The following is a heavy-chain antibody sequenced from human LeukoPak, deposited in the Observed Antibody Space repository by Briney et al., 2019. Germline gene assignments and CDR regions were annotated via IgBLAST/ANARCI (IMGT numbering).Heavy chain of an antibody. V-gene: IGHV1-2*06. Sequence: ASVKVSCKASGYTFTGYYMHWVRQAPGQGLEWMGRINPNSGGTNYAQKFQGRVTMTRDTSISTAYMELSRLRSDDTPVYYCASFFLVGTTSDWYFDIWGRGTLVTVPS. J-gene: IGHJ2*01. CDR1: GYTFTGYY. CDR2: INPNSGGT. CDR3: ASFFLVGTTSDWYFDI. D-gene: IGHD2-2*01.